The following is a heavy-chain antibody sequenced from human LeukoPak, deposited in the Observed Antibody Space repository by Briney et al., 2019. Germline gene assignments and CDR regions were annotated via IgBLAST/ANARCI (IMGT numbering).Heavy chain of an antibody. J-gene: IGHJ4*02. CDR1: GYTFTSYA. CDR3: AREGGYYPFDY. D-gene: IGHD3-22*01. Sequence: GASVKVSCKASGYTFTSYAMHWVRQAPGQRLEWMGWINAGNGNTKYSQKVQGRVTITRDTSASIAYMELSSLRSEDTAVYYCAREGGYYPFDYWGQGTLVTVSS. CDR2: INAGNGNT. V-gene: IGHV1-3*01.